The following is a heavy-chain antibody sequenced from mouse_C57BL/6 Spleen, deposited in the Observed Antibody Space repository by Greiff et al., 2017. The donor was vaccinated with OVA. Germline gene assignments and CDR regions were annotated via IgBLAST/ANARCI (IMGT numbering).Heavy chain of an antibody. CDR1: GYTFTSYW. CDR3: ANWEVGSD. CDR2: IDPSDSYT. J-gene: IGHJ2*01. Sequence: VQLQQPGAELVKPGASVKLSCKASGYTFTSYWMQWVKQRPGQGLEWIGEIDPSDSYTNYNQKFKGKATLTVDTSSSTAYMQLSSLTAEDSAVYYCANWEVGSDWGQGTTLTVSS. D-gene: IGHD4-1*02. V-gene: IGHV1-50*01.